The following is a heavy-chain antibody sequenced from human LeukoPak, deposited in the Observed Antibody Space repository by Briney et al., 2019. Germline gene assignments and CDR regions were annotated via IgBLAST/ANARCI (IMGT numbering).Heavy chain of an antibody. CDR2: IIPIFGTA. CDR3: ARDTSPAASPSSYYYYYMDV. D-gene: IGHD2-2*01. CDR1: GGTFSSYA. V-gene: IGHV1-69*05. Sequence: ASVKVSCKASGGTFSSYAISWVRQAPGQGLEWMGGIIPIFGTANYAQEFQGRVTITTDESTSTAYMELSSLRSEDAAVYYCARDTSPAASPSSYYYYYMDVWGKGTAVTVSS. J-gene: IGHJ6*03.